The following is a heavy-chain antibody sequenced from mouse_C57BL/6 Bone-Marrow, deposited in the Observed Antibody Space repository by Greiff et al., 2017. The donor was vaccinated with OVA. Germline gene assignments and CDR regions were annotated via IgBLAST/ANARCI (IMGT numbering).Heavy chain of an antibody. CDR2: ISYDGSK. CDR1: GYSITSGYY. D-gene: IGHD2-5*01. J-gene: IGHJ4*01. Sequence: ESGPGLVKPSQSLSLTCSVTGYSITSGYYWNWIRQFPGNKLEWMGYISYDGSKNYNPSLKNRISITRDTSKNQFFLKLNSVTTEDTATYYCARGDYYSSNYPYAMDYWGQGTSVTVSS. V-gene: IGHV3-6*01. CDR3: ARGDYYSSNYPYAMDY.